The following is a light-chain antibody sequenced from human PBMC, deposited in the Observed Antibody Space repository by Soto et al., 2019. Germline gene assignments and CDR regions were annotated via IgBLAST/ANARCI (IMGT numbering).Light chain of an antibody. CDR3: QAYDSSLSGLWV. J-gene: IGLJ3*02. Sequence: QSVLTQPPSVSGAPGQRVTISCTGNNSNLGAGYDVHWYQQLPGAAPKLVIFGNRNRPSGVPERFSGSKSGTSASLAITGLQAEDEADYYCQAYDSSLSGLWVFGGGTKLTVL. CDR1: NSNLGAGYD. V-gene: IGLV1-40*01. CDR2: GNR.